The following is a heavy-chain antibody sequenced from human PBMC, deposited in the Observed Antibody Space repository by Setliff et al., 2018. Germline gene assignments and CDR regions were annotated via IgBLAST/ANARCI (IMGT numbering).Heavy chain of an antibody. D-gene: IGHD3-22*01. J-gene: IGHJ4*02. V-gene: IGHV4-39*07. CDR1: RDPITSGTYY. Sequence: SETLSLTCTLSRDPITSGTYYWGWIRQPPGKGLEWIGRIHYRGTTYSNVSRASRLTRSVDTSKNQFSLNLSSVTAADTAVYYCARGTFDTSGYFPYPIGYWGQGTLVTVS. CDR2: IHYRGTT. CDR3: ARGTFDTSGYFPYPIGY.